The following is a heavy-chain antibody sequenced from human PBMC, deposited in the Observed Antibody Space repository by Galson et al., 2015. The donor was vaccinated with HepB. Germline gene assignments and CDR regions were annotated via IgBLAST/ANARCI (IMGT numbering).Heavy chain of an antibody. CDR1: GFTFSTYA. D-gene: IGHD6-19*01. CDR2: ISSSGSYI. J-gene: IGHJ4*02. CDR3: ARTGLYSSGWYGIDY. V-gene: IGHV3-21*01. Sequence: SLRLSCAASGFTFSTYAMNWVRQAPGKGLEWVSSISSSGSYIYYADSVKSRFTISRDNAKNSLYLQMNSLRAEDTAVYYCARTGLYSSGWYGIDYWGQGTLVTVSS.